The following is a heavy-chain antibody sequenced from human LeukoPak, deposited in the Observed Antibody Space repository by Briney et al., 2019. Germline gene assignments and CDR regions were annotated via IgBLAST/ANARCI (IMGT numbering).Heavy chain of an antibody. CDR2: ISSSSSTI. D-gene: IGHD3-10*01. CDR1: GFTFSSYG. V-gene: IGHV3-48*04. J-gene: IGHJ4*02. Sequence: GGSLRLSCAASGFTFSSYGMSWVRQARGKGLEWVSYISSSSSTIYYADSVEGRFTISRDNAKNSLYLQMNSLRAEDTAVYYCARAQRFGELFPTDYDYWGQGTLVTVSS. CDR3: ARAQRFGELFPTDYDY.